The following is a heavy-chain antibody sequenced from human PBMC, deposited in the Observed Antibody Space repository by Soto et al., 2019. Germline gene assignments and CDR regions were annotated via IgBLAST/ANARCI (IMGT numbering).Heavy chain of an antibody. CDR2: INSDGSST. CDR3: ARGYCSGGSCYSIDAFDI. J-gene: IGHJ3*02. Sequence: GGSLRLSCEASGFTFSSYWMHWVRQAPGKGLVWVSRINSDGSSTSYADSVKGRFTISRDNAKNTLYLQMNSLRAEDTAVYYCARGYCSGGSCYSIDAFDIWGQGTMVTVSS. CDR1: GFTFSSYW. V-gene: IGHV3-74*01. D-gene: IGHD2-15*01.